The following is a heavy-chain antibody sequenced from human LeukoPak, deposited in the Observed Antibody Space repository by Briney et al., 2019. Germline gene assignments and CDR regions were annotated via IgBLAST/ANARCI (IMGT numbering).Heavy chain of an antibody. V-gene: IGHV3-74*01. CDR2: INSDGTST. D-gene: IGHD2/OR15-2a*01. CDR1: RFTFSSYW. J-gene: IGHJ4*02. CDR3: ARVSFCPRCHFDY. Sequence: PGGSLRLSCAVSRFTFSSYWIHWVRQAPGEGLVWVSLINSDGTSTGYADSVRGRFTISRDNADNTLYLQLNSLRAEDTAVYYCARVSFCPRCHFDYWGQGTLVTVSS.